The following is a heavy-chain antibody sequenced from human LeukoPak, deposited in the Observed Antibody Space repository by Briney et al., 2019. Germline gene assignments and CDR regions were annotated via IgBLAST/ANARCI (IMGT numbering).Heavy chain of an antibody. CDR2: IFYSGST. V-gene: IGHV4-39*07. D-gene: IGHD6-13*01. J-gene: IGHJ5*02. CDR1: SGSISTSNYY. Sequence: SETLSLTCTVSSGSISTSNYYWGWVRQPPGKALEWIGNIFYSGSTYYSPSLKSRVTISLDTSRNQFSLKLSSVTAADTAVYYCARDRGIAAAGRTYNWFDPWGQGTLVTVSS. CDR3: ARDRGIAAAGRTYNWFDP.